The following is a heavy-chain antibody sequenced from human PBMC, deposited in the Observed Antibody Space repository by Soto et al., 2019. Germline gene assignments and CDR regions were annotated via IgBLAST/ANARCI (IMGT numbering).Heavy chain of an antibody. CDR2: IWYDGSNK. V-gene: IGHV3-33*01. D-gene: IGHD6-13*01. J-gene: IGHJ4*02. CDR3: AREWSSSCFDY. CDR1: GFTFSSYG. Sequence: QVQLVESGGGVVQPGRSLRLSCAASGFTFSSYGMHWVRQAPGKGLEWVAVIWYDGSNKYYADSVKGRFTISRDNSKNTLYVQMNSQRAEDTAVYYCAREWSSSCFDYWGQGTLVTVSS.